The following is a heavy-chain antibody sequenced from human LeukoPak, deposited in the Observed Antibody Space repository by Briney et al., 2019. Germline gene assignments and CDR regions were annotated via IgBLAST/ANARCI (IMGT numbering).Heavy chain of an antibody. CDR1: GYIFTSYA. Sequence: ASVTVSCKASGYIFTSYALNWVRQAPGQGLEWMGWINTNTGNPTYAQGFTGRFVFSLDTSVRTAFLQINSLQTEDTAVYYCAKGGVPFYYGSGSYCPAWGQGTLVTVSS. D-gene: IGHD3-10*01. J-gene: IGHJ5*02. CDR3: AKGGVPFYYGSGSYCPA. CDR2: INTNTGNP. V-gene: IGHV7-4-1*02.